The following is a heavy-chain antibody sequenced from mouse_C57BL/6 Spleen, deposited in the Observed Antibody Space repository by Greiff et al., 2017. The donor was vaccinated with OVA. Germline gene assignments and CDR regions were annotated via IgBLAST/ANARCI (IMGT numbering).Heavy chain of an antibody. CDR3: ARGGGYDPYWYFDV. CDR1: GYSITSGYY. D-gene: IGHD2-2*01. CDR2: ISYDGCN. V-gene: IGHV3-6*01. J-gene: IGHJ1*03. Sequence: DVKLQESGPGLVKPSQSLSLTCSVTGYSITSGYYWNWIRQLPGNQLEWMGYISYDGCNNYNPYLKNRISITRDTSNNQFFLKLNSVTTEDTATYYCARGGGYDPYWYFDVWGTGTTVTVSS.